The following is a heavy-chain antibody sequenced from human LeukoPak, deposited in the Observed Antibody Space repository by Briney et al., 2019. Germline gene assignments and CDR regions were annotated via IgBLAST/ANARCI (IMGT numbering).Heavy chain of an antibody. CDR1: GFTFSSYA. J-gene: IGHJ4*02. V-gene: IGHV3-23*01. CDR3: ARAGWLSGYSYGSLDY. D-gene: IGHD5-18*01. Sequence: PGGSLRLSCAASGFTFSSYAMSWVRQAPGKGLEWGSAISGSGGSTYYADSVKGRFTISRDNAKNSLYLQMNSLRAEDTAVYYCARAGWLSGYSYGSLDYWGQGPLVTVSS. CDR2: ISGSGGST.